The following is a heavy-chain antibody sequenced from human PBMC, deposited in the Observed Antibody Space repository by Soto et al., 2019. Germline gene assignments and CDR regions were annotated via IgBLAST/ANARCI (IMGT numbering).Heavy chain of an antibody. V-gene: IGHV1-18*01. J-gene: IGHJ5*02. CDR1: GYTFTSYG. D-gene: IGHD4-4*01. Sequence: QVLLVQSGAEVKKPGASVKVSCKASGYTFTSYGINWVRQAPGQVLEWMGWISAYYGTTNYAQKLQGRLTMTTDASTSTAYMELRSLRSDDTAIYYCARDGGSNSGYDWFDPWGQGTLVTVSS. CDR3: ARDGGSNSGYDWFDP. CDR2: ISAYYGTT.